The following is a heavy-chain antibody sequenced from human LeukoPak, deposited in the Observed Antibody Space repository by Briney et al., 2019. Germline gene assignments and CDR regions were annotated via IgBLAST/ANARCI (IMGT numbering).Heavy chain of an antibody. CDR2: IRYDGSNK. CDR1: GFTFSSLG. J-gene: IGHJ4*02. V-gene: IGHV3-30*02. Sequence: PGGSLRLSCAASGFTFSSLGMHWVRQAPGKGLEWISFIRYDGSNKYYTDSVKGRFTISRDNSQNTLYLQMNSLRTEDTALYFCAKDRTMAADGTYFDYWGQGTLVTVSS. D-gene: IGHD6-13*01. CDR3: AKDRTMAADGTYFDY.